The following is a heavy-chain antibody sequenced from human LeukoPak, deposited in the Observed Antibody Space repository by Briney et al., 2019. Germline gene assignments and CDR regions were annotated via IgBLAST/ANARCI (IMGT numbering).Heavy chain of an antibody. CDR1: GGSISSSSYY. Sequence: NPSETLSLTCTVSGGSISSSSYYWGWIRQPPGKGLEWIGSIYYSGSTYYNPSLKSRVTISVDTSKNQFSLKLSSVTAADTAVYYCARRTGYYREDAFDIWGQGTMVTVSS. CDR2: IYYSGST. V-gene: IGHV4-39*07. CDR3: ARRTGYYREDAFDI. D-gene: IGHD3/OR15-3a*01. J-gene: IGHJ3*02.